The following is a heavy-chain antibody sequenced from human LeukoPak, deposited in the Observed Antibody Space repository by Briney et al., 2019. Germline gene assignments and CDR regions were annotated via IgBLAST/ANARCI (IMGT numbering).Heavy chain of an antibody. V-gene: IGHV3-43*02. CDR3: AKDTTPLGGYSVYGHY. Sequence: PGGSLRLSCAASGFTFADYAMHWVRQAPGKGLEWVSLISGDGHGTYYADSVKGRFTISRDNTENSLYLQMNSLRTEDTAFYYCAKDTTPLGGYSVYGHYWGQGTLVTVSS. CDR1: GFTFADYA. CDR2: ISGDGHGT. J-gene: IGHJ4*02. D-gene: IGHD5/OR15-5a*01.